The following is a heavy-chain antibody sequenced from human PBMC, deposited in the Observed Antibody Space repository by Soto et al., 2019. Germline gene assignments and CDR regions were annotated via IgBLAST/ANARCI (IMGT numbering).Heavy chain of an antibody. V-gene: IGHV4-59*01. Sequence: GTLSLTCRVSGGSISNYYWSWIRQAPGKGLEWIGYISYSGITNYKPSLKSRGTILVDTSKNQLSLKLRSVISADSARYLCARDRGVYSFTRGYSYPMDSWGQGTMVTVYS. CDR1: GGSISNYY. CDR2: ISYSGIT. D-gene: IGHD4-17*01. CDR3: ARDRGVYSFTRGYSYPMDS. J-gene: IGHJ4*03.